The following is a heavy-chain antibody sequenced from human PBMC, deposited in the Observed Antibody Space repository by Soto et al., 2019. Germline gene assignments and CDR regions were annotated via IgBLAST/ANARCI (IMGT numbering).Heavy chain of an antibody. D-gene: IGHD2-2*01. CDR3: ARDFVRDIVVVPAAEPDAFDI. CDR1: GYTFISYG. V-gene: IGHV1-18*01. Sequence: ASVKVSCKASGYTFISYGISWVRQAPGQGLEWMGWISAYNGNTNYAQKLQGRVTMTTDTSTSTAYMELRSLRSDDTAVYYCARDFVRDIVVVPAAEPDAFDIWGQGTMVTVS. J-gene: IGHJ3*02. CDR2: ISAYNGNT.